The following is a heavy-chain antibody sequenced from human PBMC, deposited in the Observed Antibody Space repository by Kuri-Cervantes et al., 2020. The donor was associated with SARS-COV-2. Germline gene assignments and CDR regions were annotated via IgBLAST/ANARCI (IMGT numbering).Heavy chain of an antibody. D-gene: IGHD6-6*01. CDR1: GFTFSSYS. Sequence: SQTLSLTCAASGFTFSSYSMNWVRQAPGKGLEWIGEINHSGNTNYDPSLKSRVTISIDTSKNQFSLKLSSVTAADTAVYYCARERGAYSSSRFYYYGMDVWGQGTTVTVSS. V-gene: IGHV4-34*01. CDR2: INHSGNT. J-gene: IGHJ6*02. CDR3: ARERGAYSSSRFYYYGMDV.